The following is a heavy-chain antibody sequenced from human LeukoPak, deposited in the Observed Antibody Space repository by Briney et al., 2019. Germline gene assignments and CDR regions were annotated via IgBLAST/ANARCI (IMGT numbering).Heavy chain of an antibody. CDR3: ARDPSSSWYNNWFDP. V-gene: IGHV4-59*01. CDR1: GGSISSYY. D-gene: IGHD6-13*01. CDR2: IYYSGST. Sequence: SETLSLTCTVSGGSISSYYWSWIQQPPGKGLEWIGYIYYSGSTNYNPSLKSRVTISVDTSKNQFYLKLCSVTAADTAVYYCARDPSSSWYNNWFDPWGQGTLVTVSS. J-gene: IGHJ5*02.